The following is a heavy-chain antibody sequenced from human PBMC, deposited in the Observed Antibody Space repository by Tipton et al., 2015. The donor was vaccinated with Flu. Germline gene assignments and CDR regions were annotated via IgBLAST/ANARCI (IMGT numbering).Heavy chain of an antibody. V-gene: IGHV4-39*01. CDR1: GASISSTDYY. CDR2: INYGGST. J-gene: IGHJ4*02. D-gene: IGHD6-13*01. Sequence: TLSLTCTVSGASISSTDYYWAWIRQPPEKGLEWIGSINYGGSTSYNPSLRSRVTISVGTRNQFSLNLSSVTAADTAVYYCARADSSSSKHFDYWGQGTLVTVSS. CDR3: ARADSSSSKHFDY.